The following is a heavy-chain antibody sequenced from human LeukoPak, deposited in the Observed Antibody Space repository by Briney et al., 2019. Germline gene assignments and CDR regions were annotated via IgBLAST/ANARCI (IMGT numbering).Heavy chain of an antibody. D-gene: IGHD3-9*01. V-gene: IGHV1-18*01. CDR2: VSAYNGNT. J-gene: IGHJ4*02. Sequence: ASVKVSCKASGYTFTNYAFSWVRQAPGQGLEWMGWVSAYNGNTAYAQKFQGRVTMTTETSTSTVYMDLRSLRSDDTAVYYCARAYYDILTGYSRRTIFDYWGQGTLVTVSS. CDR1: GYTFTNYA. CDR3: ARAYYDILTGYSRRTIFDY.